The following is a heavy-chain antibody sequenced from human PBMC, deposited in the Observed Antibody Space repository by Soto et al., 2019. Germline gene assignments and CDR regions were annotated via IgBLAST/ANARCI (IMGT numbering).Heavy chain of an antibody. Sequence: EVQLLESGGGLVQPGESLRLSCAASGFISGAFAMNWVRLRPGKGLEWVSTFSAGDVPFYTDSVKGRLTISRDTSRDTVFLHMNGLRADDTALYYCAKALGGNFNNWHFDHWGRGTLVTVSS. J-gene: IGHJ4*01. D-gene: IGHD1-1*01. CDR1: GFISGAFA. V-gene: IGHV3-23*01. CDR3: AKALGGNFNNWHFDH. CDR2: FSAGDVP.